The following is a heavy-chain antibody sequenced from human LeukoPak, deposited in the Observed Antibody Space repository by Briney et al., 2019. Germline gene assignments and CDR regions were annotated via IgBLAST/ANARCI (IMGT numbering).Heavy chain of an antibody. V-gene: IGHV1-69*05. J-gene: IGHJ6*03. CDR3: ARGDIGIAAAGPMGAYYYYYMDV. CDR2: IIPIFGTA. D-gene: IGHD6-13*01. CDR1: GGTFSSYA. Sequence: SVTVSCKASGGTFSSYAISWVRQAPGQGLEWMGGIIPIFGTANYAQKFQGRVTITTDESTSTAYMELSSLRSEDTAVYYCARGDIGIAAAGPMGAYYYYYMDVWGKGTTVTVSS.